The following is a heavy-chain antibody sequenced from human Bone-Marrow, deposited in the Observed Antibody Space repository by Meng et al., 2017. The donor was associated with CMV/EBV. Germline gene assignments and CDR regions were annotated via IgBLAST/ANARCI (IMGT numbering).Heavy chain of an antibody. CDR1: VFTVSSNY. Sequence: GGSLRLSCAASVFTVSSNYMSWVRQAPGKGLEWVSVIYICGSTYYADSVNGRFTISRDNAKNSLYLQMNSLRAEDTAVYYCARYCSSTSCYILLQNGMDVWGKGTTVTASS. V-gene: IGHV3-53*01. CDR2: IYICGST. D-gene: IGHD2-2*02. J-gene: IGHJ6*04. CDR3: ARYCSSTSCYILLQNGMDV.